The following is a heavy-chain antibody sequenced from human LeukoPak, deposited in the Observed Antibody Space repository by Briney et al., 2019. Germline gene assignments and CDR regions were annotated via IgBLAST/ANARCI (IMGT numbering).Heavy chain of an antibody. CDR2: INPNNGGT. Sequence: ASVKDSCKASGYTFTGYFIHWVRQAPGQGLEWMGWINPNNGGTNYAQKFQGRVTMTRDTSISTAYMEPRRLRSDNTAADPFVRGDFGGGRDYWGQGTLVTVSS. CDR3: VRGDFGGGRDY. D-gene: IGHD3-10*01. J-gene: IGHJ4*02. CDR1: GYTFTGYF. V-gene: IGHV1-2*02.